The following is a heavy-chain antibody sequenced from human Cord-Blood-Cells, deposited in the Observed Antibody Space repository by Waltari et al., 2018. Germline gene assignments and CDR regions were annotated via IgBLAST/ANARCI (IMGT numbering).Heavy chain of an antibody. J-gene: IGHJ4*02. CDR3: ARGYSSGWYFDY. CDR2: ISAYNGNT. CDR1: GDTFTSHG. Sequence: QVQLVQSGAEVKKPGDSVKVSCKASGDTFTSHGISRVGQAPGQGLEWMGWISAYNGNTNYAQKLQGRVTMTTDTSTSTAYMELRSLRSDDTAVYYCARGYSSGWYFDYWGQGTLVTVSS. D-gene: IGHD6-19*01. V-gene: IGHV1-18*01.